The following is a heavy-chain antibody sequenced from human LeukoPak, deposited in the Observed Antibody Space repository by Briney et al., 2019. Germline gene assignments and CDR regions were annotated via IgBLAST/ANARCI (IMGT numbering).Heavy chain of an antibody. V-gene: IGHV4-59*08. CDR3: ARLGGSGYYYYFDY. J-gene: IGHJ4*02. CDR1: GGSFSGYY. Sequence: SETLSLTCAVYGGSFSGYYWSWIRQPPGKGLEWIGYIYYSGSTNYNPSLKSRVTISVDTSKNQFSLKLSSVTAADTAVYYCARLGGSGYYYYFDYWGQGTLVTVSS. CDR2: IYYSGST. D-gene: IGHD3-22*01.